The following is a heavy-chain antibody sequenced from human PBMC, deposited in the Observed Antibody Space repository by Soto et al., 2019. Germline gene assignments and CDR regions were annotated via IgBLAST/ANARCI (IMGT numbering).Heavy chain of an antibody. CDR2: IYYSGST. J-gene: IGHJ2*01. CDR3: AERYRYWYFDL. V-gene: IGHV4-39*01. Sequence: PSETLSLTCTVSGGSISSSSYYWGWIRQPPGKGLEWIGSIYYSGSTYYNPSLKSRVTISVDTSKNQFSLKLSSVTAADTAVYYCAERYRYWYFDLWGRGTLVTVSS. CDR1: GGSISSSSYY. D-gene: IGHD1-1*01.